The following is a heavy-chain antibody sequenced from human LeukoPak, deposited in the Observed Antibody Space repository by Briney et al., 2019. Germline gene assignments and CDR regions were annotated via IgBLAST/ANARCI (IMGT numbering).Heavy chain of an antibody. D-gene: IGHD1-1*01. CDR2: ISGSGGST. Sequence: GGSLRLSCAASGFTFSSYAMSWVRQAPGKGLEWVSAISGSGGSTYYADSVKGRFTISRDNSKNTLYLQMNSLRAEDTAVYYCAKDIQKRYSSSLEYWGQGTLVTVSS. V-gene: IGHV3-23*01. J-gene: IGHJ4*02. CDR1: GFTFSSYA. CDR3: AKDIQKRYSSSLEY.